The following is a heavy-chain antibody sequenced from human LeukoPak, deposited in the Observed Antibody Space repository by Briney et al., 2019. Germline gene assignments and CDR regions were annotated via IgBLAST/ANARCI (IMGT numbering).Heavy chain of an antibody. D-gene: IGHD3-9*01. V-gene: IGHV4-30-4*01. J-gene: IGHJ4*02. CDR3: ARGKHDILTGLTCDY. CDR1: GGSTSSGDYY. Sequence: SETLSLTCTVSGGSTSSGDYYWSWIRQPPGKGLEWIGYIYYSGSTYYNPSLKSRVTFSGDTSKNQFSLKLSSVTAADTAVYYCARGKHDILTGLTCDYWGQGTLVTVSS. CDR2: IYYSGST.